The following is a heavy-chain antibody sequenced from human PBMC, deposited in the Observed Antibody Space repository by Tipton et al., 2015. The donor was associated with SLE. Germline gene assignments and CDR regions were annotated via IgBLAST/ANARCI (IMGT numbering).Heavy chain of an antibody. CDR1: GASITGNY. CDR2: IDQSGSA. CDR3: AGAPCSGGSCYPPGPLDY. V-gene: IGHV4-59*12. D-gene: IGHD2-15*01. J-gene: IGHJ4*02. Sequence: TLSLTCIVSGASITGNYWSWIRQPPGKRLEWIGYIDQSGSANYNPSLESRVTISVDTSKNQFSLKLSSVTAADTAVYYCAGAPCSGGSCYPPGPLDYWGQGTLVAVSS.